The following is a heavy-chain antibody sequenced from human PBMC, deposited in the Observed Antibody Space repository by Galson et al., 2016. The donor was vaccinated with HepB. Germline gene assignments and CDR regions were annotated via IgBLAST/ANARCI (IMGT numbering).Heavy chain of an antibody. D-gene: IGHD3-9*01. Sequence: SLRLSCAASGFTFKNYGMHWVRQAPQRGLEWVSLLGFGAGRTYYANSVRGRFTISRDNSKNTLYLQMNNLRVEDSAIYYRARRPREKDDQFFDIWGPGTLVTVSS. CDR1: GFTFKNYG. CDR3: ARRPREKDDQFFDI. V-gene: IGHV3-23*01. J-gene: IGHJ4*02. CDR2: LGFGAGRT.